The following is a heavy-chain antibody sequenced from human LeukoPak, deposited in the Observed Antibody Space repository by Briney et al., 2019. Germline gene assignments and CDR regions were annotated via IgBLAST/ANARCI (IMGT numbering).Heavy chain of an antibody. J-gene: IGHJ4*02. V-gene: IGHV3-30*04. CDR2: ISYDGTNK. CDR3: ARMVWNDEESGV. Sequence: GGSLRLSCAASGFTFTSYAMHWVRQAPGKGLEWGAVISYDGTNKYYTDSVKGRFTISRDNSKNTLYLQMNSLRAEDTAVYYCARMVWNDEESGVWGQGPLVTVTS. CDR1: GFTFTSYA. D-gene: IGHD1-1*01.